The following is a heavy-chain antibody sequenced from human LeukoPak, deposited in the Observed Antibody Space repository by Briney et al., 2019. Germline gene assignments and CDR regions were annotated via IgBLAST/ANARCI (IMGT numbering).Heavy chain of an antibody. CDR2: IYSGGST. CDR1: GFTVSSNY. D-gene: IGHD3-10*01. CDR3: AREQVGWFGELLDY. Sequence: GGFLRLSCAASGFTVSSNYMSWVRQAPGKGLERVSVIYSGGSTYYADSVKGRFTISRDNSKNTLYLQMNCLRAEDTAVYYCAREQVGWFGELLDYWGQGTLVTVSS. J-gene: IGHJ4*02. V-gene: IGHV3-53*01.